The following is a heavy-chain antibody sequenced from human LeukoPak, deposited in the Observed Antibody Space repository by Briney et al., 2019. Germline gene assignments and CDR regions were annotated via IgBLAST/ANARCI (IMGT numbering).Heavy chain of an antibody. CDR2: ISAYNGNT. Sequence: ASVKVSWKASGYTFTSYGISWVRQAPGQGLEWMGWISAYNGNTNYAQKLQGRVTMTTDTSTSTAYMELRSLRSDDTAVYYCARGRVTYYYDSSGYYYFDYWGQGTLVTVSS. CDR3: ARGRVTYYYDSSGYYYFDY. V-gene: IGHV1-18*01. CDR1: GYTFTSYG. J-gene: IGHJ4*02. D-gene: IGHD3-22*01.